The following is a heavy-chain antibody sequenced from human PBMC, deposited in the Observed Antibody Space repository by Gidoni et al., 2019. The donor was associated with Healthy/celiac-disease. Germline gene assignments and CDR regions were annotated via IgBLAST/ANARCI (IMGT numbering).Heavy chain of an antibody. Sequence: EVQLVESGGGLAKPRGSLSLVCAAAGFTFSNAWMTWVRQTPGKGLEWVGRIKSETDGGTTDYAAPVKDRFTISRDDSQNTLSLQMNSLKTEDTAVYYCTTDFGMNWGQGTLVTVSS. CDR3: TTDFGMN. V-gene: IGHV3-15*01. CDR2: IKSETDGGTT. CDR1: GFTFSNAW. D-gene: IGHD3-3*01. J-gene: IGHJ4*02.